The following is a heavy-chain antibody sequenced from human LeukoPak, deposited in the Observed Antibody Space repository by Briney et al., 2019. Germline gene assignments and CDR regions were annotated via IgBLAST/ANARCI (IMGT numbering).Heavy chain of an antibody. J-gene: IGHJ4*02. Sequence: ASVKVSCKASGYTFTSYDINWVRQATGQGLEWMGWMNPNSGNTGYAQKFQGRVTMTRNTSISTAYMELSSLRSEDTAVYYCASAIGSCSGGSCYSDYWGQGTLVTVSS. CDR3: ASAIGSCSGGSCYSDY. CDR1: GYTFTSYD. CDR2: MNPNSGNT. D-gene: IGHD2-15*01. V-gene: IGHV1-8*01.